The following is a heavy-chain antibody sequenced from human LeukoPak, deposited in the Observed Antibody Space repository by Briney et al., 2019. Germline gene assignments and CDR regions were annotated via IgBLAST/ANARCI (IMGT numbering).Heavy chain of an antibody. CDR2: IIPIFGTA. J-gene: IGHJ5*02. CDR1: GGTFSSYA. D-gene: IGHD6-6*01. CDR3: ASHGSVRAARGHNWFDP. V-gene: IGHV1-69*05. Sequence: GASVKVSCKASGGTFSSYAISWVRQAPGQGLEWMGGIIPIFGTANYAQKFQGRVTITTDESTSTAYMELSSLRSKDTAVYYCASHGSVRAARGHNWFDPWGQGTLVTVSS.